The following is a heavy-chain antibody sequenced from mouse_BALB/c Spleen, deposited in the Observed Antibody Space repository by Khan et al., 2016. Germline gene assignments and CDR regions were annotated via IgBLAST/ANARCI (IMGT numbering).Heavy chain of an antibody. J-gene: IGHJ3*01. D-gene: IGHD1-2*01. CDR2: IHYSGST. CDR1: GYSITSGYS. CDR3: ARDYSGLFAY. V-gene: IGHV3-1*02. Sequence: EVQLQESGPDLVKPSQSLSLTCTVTGYSITSGYSWHWIRQFPGNKLEWMGYIHYSGSTNYHPSLKSRISITREISKNQFFLQLISVTTEDTATXYCARDYSGLFAYWGQGTLVTVSA.